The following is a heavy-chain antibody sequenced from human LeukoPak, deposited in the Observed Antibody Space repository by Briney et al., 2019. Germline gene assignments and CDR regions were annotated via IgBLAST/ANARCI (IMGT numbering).Heavy chain of an antibody. Sequence: GGFLRLSCAASGFTFSSYSMNWVRQAPGKGLEWVSSISSSSSYIYYADSVKGRFTISRDNAKNSLYLQMNSLRAEDTAVYYCAKERTRVAGGWTWGQGTLVTVSS. D-gene: IGHD6-19*01. J-gene: IGHJ5*02. CDR1: GFTFSSYS. CDR3: AKERTRVAGGWT. CDR2: ISSSSSYI. V-gene: IGHV3-21*01.